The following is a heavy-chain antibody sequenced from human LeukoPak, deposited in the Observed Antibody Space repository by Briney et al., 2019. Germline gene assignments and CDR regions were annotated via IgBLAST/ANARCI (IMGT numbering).Heavy chain of an antibody. Sequence: SETLSLTCTVSGGSISSSYYYWGWIRQPPGKGLEWIGSIYDSGSTYYNPSLKSRVTISVDTSKNQFSLKLSSVTAADTAVYYCARVTRSGSYYYYYGMDVWGQGTTVTVSS. D-gene: IGHD1-26*01. J-gene: IGHJ6*02. CDR1: GGSISSSYYY. CDR2: IYDSGST. CDR3: ARVTRSGSYYYYYGMDV. V-gene: IGHV4-39*07.